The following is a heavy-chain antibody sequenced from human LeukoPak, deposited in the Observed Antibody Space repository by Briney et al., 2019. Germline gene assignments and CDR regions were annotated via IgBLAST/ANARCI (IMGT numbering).Heavy chain of an antibody. D-gene: IGHD3-10*01. CDR2: ISGSGVST. CDR1: GFTLSSYA. CDR3: AKDLMVRGHYFDY. V-gene: IGHV3-23*01. Sequence: GGAPRLSFAGSGFTLSSYALSWVRPAPGVGVEGGSAISGSGVSTYYADSVKGRFTISRDNSKNTLYLQMNSLRAEDTAVYYCAKDLMVRGHYFDYWGQGTLVTVSS. J-gene: IGHJ4*02.